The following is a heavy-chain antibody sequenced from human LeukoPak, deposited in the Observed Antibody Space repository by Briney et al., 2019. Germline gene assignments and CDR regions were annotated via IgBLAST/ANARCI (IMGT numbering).Heavy chain of an antibody. J-gene: IGHJ4*02. CDR2: IIPIFGTA. Sequence: SVKVSCKASGGTFSSYAISWVRQAPGQGLEWKGRIIPIFGTANYAQKFQGRVTITTDESTSTAYMELSSLRSEDTAVYYCARERPRKYCSGGSCPIDYWGQGTLVTVSS. V-gene: IGHV1-69*05. CDR1: GGTFSSYA. CDR3: ARERPRKYCSGGSCPIDY. D-gene: IGHD2-15*01.